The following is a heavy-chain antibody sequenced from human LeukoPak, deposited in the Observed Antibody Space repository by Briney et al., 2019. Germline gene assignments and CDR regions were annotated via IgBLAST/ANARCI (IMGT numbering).Heavy chain of an antibody. J-gene: IGHJ4*02. CDR1: GGSVSGYY. CDR3: ARGPIHSYSTQRPFDY. Sequence: PSETLSLTCAVYGGSVSGYYWSWIRNPPRKGLEWIGEINHSGSTNYNPSLKSRVTISVDTSKNQFSLKLSSVTAADTAVYYCARGPIHSYSTQRPFDYWGQGTLVTVSS. D-gene: IGHD6-13*01. V-gene: IGHV4-34*01. CDR2: INHSGST.